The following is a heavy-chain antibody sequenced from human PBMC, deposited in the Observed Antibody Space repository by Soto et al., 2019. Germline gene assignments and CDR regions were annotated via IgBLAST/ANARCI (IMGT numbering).Heavy chain of an antibody. J-gene: IGHJ3*02. CDR3: ARHRCSGGSCYLHDAFDI. D-gene: IGHD2-15*01. CDR1: GGSISSYY. V-gene: IGHV4-59*08. Sequence: SETLSLTCTVSGGSISSYYWSWIRQPPGKGLEWIGYIYYSGSTNYNPSLKSRVTISVDTSKNQFSLKLSSVTAADTAVYYCARHRCSGGSCYLHDAFDIWGQGTMVTVSS. CDR2: IYYSGST.